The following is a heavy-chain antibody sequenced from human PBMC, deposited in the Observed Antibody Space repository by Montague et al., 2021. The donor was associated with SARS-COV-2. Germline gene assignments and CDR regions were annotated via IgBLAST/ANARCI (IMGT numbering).Heavy chain of an antibody. CDR3: ARALSASYSVGGDSFDI. CDR1: GFTFSKYS. CDR2: ISTSSLYI. D-gene: IGHD5/OR15-5a*01. J-gene: IGHJ3*02. Sequence: SLRLSCAASGFTFSKYSMNWVRQAPGKGLEWVSSISTSSLYIYYAASVKGRFTISRANAKNSLFLQMDSLRAEDAAVYYCARALSASYSVGGDSFDIWGQGRMCTVSA. V-gene: IGHV3-21*01.